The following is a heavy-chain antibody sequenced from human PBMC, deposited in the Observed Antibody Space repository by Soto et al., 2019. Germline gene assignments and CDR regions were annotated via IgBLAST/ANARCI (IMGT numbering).Heavy chain of an antibody. CDR3: TRETVAGITGLDY. V-gene: IGHV3-23*01. Sequence: PGGSLRLSCAASGFNFSTSGMDWVRQVPGKGLEWVAGISVSDAFIYYADSVRGRFSISRDASENILYLQMNSLRVDDTALYYCTRETVAGITGLDYWGPGTLVTVSS. J-gene: IGHJ4*02. CDR2: ISVSDAFI. D-gene: IGHD1-20*01. CDR1: GFNFSTSG.